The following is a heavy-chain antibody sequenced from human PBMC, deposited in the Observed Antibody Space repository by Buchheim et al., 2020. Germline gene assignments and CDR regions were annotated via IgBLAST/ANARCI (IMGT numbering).Heavy chain of an antibody. CDR1: GFTFSSYA. J-gene: IGHJ1*01. CDR3: ANFYPDWYCSSTSCIEYFQH. CDR2: ISGRDGST. V-gene: IGHV3-23*01. D-gene: IGHD2-2*01. Sequence: EVQLLESGGGLVQPGGSLRLSCAASGFTFSSYAMSWVRQAPGKGLEWVSAISGRDGSTYYADSVNGRFTISRDNSKNALYLQMNSLRAEDTAVYYCANFYPDWYCSSTSCIEYFQHWGQGTL.